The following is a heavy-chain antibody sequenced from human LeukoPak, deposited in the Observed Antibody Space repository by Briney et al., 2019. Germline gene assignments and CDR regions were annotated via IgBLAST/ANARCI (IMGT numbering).Heavy chain of an antibody. V-gene: IGHV3-11*01. CDR1: GFTPSDYY. CDR2: ISSSGSTI. D-gene: IGHD3-3*01. Sequence: PGGSLRLSCAVFGFTPSDYYMSWIRQAPGKGLEWVSYISSSGSTIYYADSVKGRFTISRDNAKNSLYLQMNSLRAEDTAVYYCARGEDYDFWSGYSVYWGQGTLVTVSS. CDR3: ARGEDYDFWSGYSVY. J-gene: IGHJ4*02.